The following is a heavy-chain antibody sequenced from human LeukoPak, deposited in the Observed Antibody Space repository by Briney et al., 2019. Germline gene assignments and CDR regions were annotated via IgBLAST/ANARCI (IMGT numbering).Heavy chain of an antibody. J-gene: IGHJ4*02. Sequence: ASVKVSCKASGYTFTGYYMHWVRQAPGQGLEWMGWINPNSGGTNYAQKFQGRVTMTRDTSISTAYTELSRLRSDDTAVYYCARALGLVRGAPGYWGQGTLVTVSS. D-gene: IGHD3-10*01. CDR1: GYTFTGYY. V-gene: IGHV1-2*02. CDR3: ARALGLVRGAPGY. CDR2: INPNSGGT.